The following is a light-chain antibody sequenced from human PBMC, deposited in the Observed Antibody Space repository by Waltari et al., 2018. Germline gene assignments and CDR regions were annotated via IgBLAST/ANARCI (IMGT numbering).Light chain of an antibody. CDR3: CSYAGSSTFV. V-gene: IGLV2-23*02. Sequence: QSALTQPASVSGSPGQSITISCTGTSSDVGSYNLVSWYQQHPGKAPKLMIYEVSKRPSGVSNLFSGSKSGNTASLTIPVLQAEDEADYYCCSYAGSSTFVFGTGTKVTVL. J-gene: IGLJ1*01. CDR2: EVS. CDR1: SSDVGSYNL.